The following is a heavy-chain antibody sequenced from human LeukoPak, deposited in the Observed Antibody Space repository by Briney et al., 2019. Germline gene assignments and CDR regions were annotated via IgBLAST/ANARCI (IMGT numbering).Heavy chain of an antibody. D-gene: IGHD1-7*01. CDR2: ISSGGGTI. Sequence: GGSLRPSCAASGFTFSDCYMSWIRQAPGKGLEWVSYISSGGGTIYYADSVKGRFTISRDNAKNSLYLQMDSLRAEDTAVYYCAREGDWNYVFDYWGQGTQVTVSS. CDR1: GFTFSDCY. CDR3: AREGDWNYVFDY. J-gene: IGHJ4*02. V-gene: IGHV3-11*01.